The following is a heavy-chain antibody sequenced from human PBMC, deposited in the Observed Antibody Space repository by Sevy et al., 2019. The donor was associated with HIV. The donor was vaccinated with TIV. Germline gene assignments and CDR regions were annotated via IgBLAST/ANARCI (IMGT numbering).Heavy chain of an antibody. Sequence: ASVKVSCKASGGTFSSYAISWVRQAPGQGLEWMGVIIPIFGTANYAQKFQGRVTITADESTSTAYMELTRLKSDDADVYYCARGGGVGATTTPDSWGQGTLVTVSS. V-gene: IGHV1-69*13. CDR1: GGTFSSYA. D-gene: IGHD1-26*01. CDR3: ARGGGVGATTTPDS. CDR2: IIPIFGTA. J-gene: IGHJ4*02.